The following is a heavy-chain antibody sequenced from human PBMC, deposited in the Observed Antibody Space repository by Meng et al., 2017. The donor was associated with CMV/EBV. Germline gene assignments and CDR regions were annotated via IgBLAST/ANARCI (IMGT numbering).Heavy chain of an antibody. D-gene: IGHD1-26*01. CDR1: GGSFSGYY. J-gene: IGHJ4*02. CDR2: INHSGST. Sequence: VQLQQWGAGLYKPPETLSLTCAVYGGSFSGYYWSWIRQPPGKGLEWIGEINHSGSTNYNPSLKSRVTISVDTSKNQFSLKLSSVTAADTAVYYCARGGGGEWELLHYFDYWGQGTPVTVSS. CDR3: ARGGGGEWELLHYFDY. V-gene: IGHV4-34*01.